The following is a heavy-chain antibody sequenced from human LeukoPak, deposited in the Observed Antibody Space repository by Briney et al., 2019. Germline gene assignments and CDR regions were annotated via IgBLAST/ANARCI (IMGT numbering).Heavy chain of an antibody. CDR3: ARVGDVVVVLPANYGMNV. Sequence: PSETLSLTSSVSGYSISSGYYWGWIRQPPGKGLEWIGSIYHSGSTLYNPSLRSRITISLDTSKNHFSLKLSSVTAADTAVYYCARVGDVVVVLPANYGMNVWGQGTTVTVSS. CDR1: GYSISSGYY. V-gene: IGHV4-38-2*02. CDR2: IYHSGST. D-gene: IGHD2-2*01. J-gene: IGHJ6*02.